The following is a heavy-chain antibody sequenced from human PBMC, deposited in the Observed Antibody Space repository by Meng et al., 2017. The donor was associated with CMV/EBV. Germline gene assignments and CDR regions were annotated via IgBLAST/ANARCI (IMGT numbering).Heavy chain of an antibody. V-gene: IGHV4-34*01. J-gene: IGHJ4*02. Sequence: SETLSLTCAVYGGPFSGYYWSWIRQPPGKGLEWIGEINHSGSTNYNPSLKSRVTISVDTSKNQFSLKLSSVTAADTAVYYCARGGIAGPFDYWGQGTLVTVSS. CDR2: INHSGST. CDR1: GGPFSGYY. CDR3: ARGGIAGPFDY. D-gene: IGHD1-14*01.